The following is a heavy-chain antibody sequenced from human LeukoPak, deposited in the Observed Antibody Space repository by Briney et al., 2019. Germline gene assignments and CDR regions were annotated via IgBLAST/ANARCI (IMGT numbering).Heavy chain of an antibody. CDR2: IKQDGSEK. D-gene: IGHD5-12*01. V-gene: IGHV3-7*04. CDR1: GFTFSSYW. J-gene: IGHJ4*02. CDR3: ARGVYSGYDDGSFDY. Sequence: QPGGSLRLSCAASGFTFSSYWMSWVRQAPGKGLEWVANIKQDGSEKYYVDSVKGRFTISRDNAKNSLYLQMNSLRAEDTAVYYCARGVYSGYDDGSFDYWGQGTLVTVSS.